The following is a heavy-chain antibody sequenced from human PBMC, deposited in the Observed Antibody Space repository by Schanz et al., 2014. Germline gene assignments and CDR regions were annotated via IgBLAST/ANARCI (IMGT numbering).Heavy chain of an antibody. CDR3: VRDERVISGVWSDP. Sequence: LLVESGGDLVQPGGSLRLSCAASGFTFSNNWMHWFRQGPGKGLSWVARIDGEGSDTRYADSVKGRFTISRDNARNTVSLQMNSLRADDTAVYYCVRDERVISGVWSDPWGQGTLVTVSS. V-gene: IGHV3-74*01. CDR1: GFTFSNNW. CDR2: IDGEGSDT. D-gene: IGHD3-16*02. J-gene: IGHJ5*02.